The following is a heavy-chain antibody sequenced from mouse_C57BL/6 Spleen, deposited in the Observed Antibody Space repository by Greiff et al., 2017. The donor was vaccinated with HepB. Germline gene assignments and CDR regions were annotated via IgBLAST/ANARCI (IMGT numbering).Heavy chain of an antibody. CDR3: TTDGTGAY. D-gene: IGHD4-1*01. V-gene: IGHV14-4*01. Sequence: VQLKESGAELVRPGASVKLSCTASGFNIKDDYMHWVKQRPEQGLEWIGWIDPENGDTEYASKFQGKATITADTSSNTAYLQLSSLTSEDTAVYYCTTDGTGAYWGQGTLVTVSA. J-gene: IGHJ3*01. CDR1: GFNIKDDY. CDR2: IDPENGDT.